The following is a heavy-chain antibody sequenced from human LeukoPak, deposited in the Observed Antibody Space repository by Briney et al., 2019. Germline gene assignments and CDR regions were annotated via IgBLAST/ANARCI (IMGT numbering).Heavy chain of an antibody. CDR3: AKVRLYGDYPEIDY. CDR2: TSGNADST. D-gene: IGHD4-17*01. V-gene: IGHV3-23*01. CDR1: GFTFSSYA. J-gene: IGHJ4*02. Sequence: GGSLRLSCAASGFTFSSYAMSWVRQAPGKGLEWVSSTSGNADSTHYIDSVKGRFTISRDRSKNTLFLQMNSLRAEDTAVYYCAKVRLYGDYPEIDYWGQGTLVAVSS.